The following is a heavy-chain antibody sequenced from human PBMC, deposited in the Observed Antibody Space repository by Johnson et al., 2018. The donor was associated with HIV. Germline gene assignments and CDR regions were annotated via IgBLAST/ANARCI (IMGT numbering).Heavy chain of an antibody. D-gene: IGHD3-16*01. Sequence: VHLVESGGGLVQPGGSLRLSCVASGFTVSSNHMTWVRQAPGKGLEWVSVIYSGGSTDYADSLQGRFTISRDNSKNTLYLQMNSLGAEDTAVYYCARGRGPRGAFDIWGQGTMVTVSS. J-gene: IGHJ3*02. CDR2: IYSGGST. CDR1: GFTVSSNH. V-gene: IGHV3-66*02. CDR3: ARGRGPRGAFDI.